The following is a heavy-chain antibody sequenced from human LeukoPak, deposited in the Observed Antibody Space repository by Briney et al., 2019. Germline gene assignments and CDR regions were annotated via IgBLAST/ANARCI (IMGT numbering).Heavy chain of an antibody. D-gene: IGHD3-10*01. CDR2: INAGNGNT. J-gene: IGHJ5*02. Sequence: ASVKVSCKASGYTFTSYAMHWVRQAPGQRLEWMGWINAGNGNTKYSQKFQGRVTITRDTSASTAYMELSSLRSEDTAVYYCARDTTMVRGVIIGWFDPWGQGTLVTVSS. V-gene: IGHV1-3*01. CDR3: ARDTTMVRGVIIGWFDP. CDR1: GYTFTSYA.